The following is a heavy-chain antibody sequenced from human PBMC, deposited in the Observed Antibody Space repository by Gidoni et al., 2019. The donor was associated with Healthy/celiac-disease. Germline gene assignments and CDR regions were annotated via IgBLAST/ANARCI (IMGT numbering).Heavy chain of an antibody. CDR3: AVVPAAIDY. Sequence: QLQLQESGPGLVKPSQTLSLTCTVPGGSISSSSYYWGWIRQPPGKGLEWIGSIYYSGSTYSNPSLKSRVTISVDTSKSQFSLKLSSVTAADTAVYYCAVVPAAIDYWGQGTLVTVSS. J-gene: IGHJ4*02. V-gene: IGHV4-39*01. CDR1: GGSISSSSYY. D-gene: IGHD2-2*01. CDR2: IYYSGST.